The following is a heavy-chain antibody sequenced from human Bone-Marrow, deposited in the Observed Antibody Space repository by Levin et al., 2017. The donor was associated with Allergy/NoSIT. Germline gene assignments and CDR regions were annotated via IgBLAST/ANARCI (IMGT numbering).Heavy chain of an antibody. CDR3: ARSAPGGYYDFWSGYYRAWFDP. CDR2: IYPGDSET. Sequence: GESLKISCEASGYSFSSFWIAWVRQMPGKGLEWMGLIYPGDSETKYNPSFQGQVTISVDKSINTAYLEWSSLKASDSAMYYCARSAPGGYYDFWSGYYRAWFDPWGQGTLVTVSS. V-gene: IGHV5-51*01. D-gene: IGHD3-3*01. CDR1: GYSFSSFW. J-gene: IGHJ5*02.